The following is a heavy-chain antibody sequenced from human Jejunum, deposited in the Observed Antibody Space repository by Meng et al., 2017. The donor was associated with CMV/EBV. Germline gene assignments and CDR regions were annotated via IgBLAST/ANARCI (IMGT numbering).Heavy chain of an antibody. J-gene: IGHJ4*02. CDR2: NYYSGST. CDR1: GGSISTSY. V-gene: IGHV4-59*08. Sequence: QVQRQESGPGLVTPSDTLSLTCAVSGGSISTSYWSWIRQSPGKGLEWIGNNYYSGSTNYNPSLVSRVTISVDSSKNQFSLKLSSVTAADTAVYYCARHQNGGTYPLDYWGQGTLVTVSS. D-gene: IGHD3-16*02. CDR3: ARHQNGGTYPLDY.